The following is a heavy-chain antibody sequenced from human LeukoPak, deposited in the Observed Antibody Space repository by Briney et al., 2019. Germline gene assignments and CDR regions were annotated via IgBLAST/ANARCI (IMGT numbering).Heavy chain of an antibody. V-gene: IGHV1-18*01. CDR1: GYTFTNYG. J-gene: IGHJ6*02. D-gene: IGHD6-13*01. CDR2: ISTYNGNT. CDR3: ARGSSSSTYYYYYGMDV. Sequence: GASVKVSCKASGYTFTNYGITWVRQAPGQGLEWMGWISTYNGNTNYAQKLQGRVTMTTDTSTSTAYMELRSLRSDDTAVYYCARGSSSSTYYYYYGMDVWGQGTTVTVSS.